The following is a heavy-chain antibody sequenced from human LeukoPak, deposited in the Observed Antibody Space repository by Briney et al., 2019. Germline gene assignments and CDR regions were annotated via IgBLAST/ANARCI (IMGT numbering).Heavy chain of an antibody. J-gene: IGHJ4*02. CDR1: GFTFSTYA. D-gene: IGHD3-16*01. V-gene: IGHV3-23*01. Sequence: GGSLRLSCAASGFTFSTYAMSWVRQAPGKGLEWVSAISGSGGSTYYADSVKGRFTISRDNSKNTLYLQMNRLRAEDTAVYYCAKLDTFDYYFDYWGQGTLVTVSP. CDR2: ISGSGGST. CDR3: AKLDTFDYYFDY.